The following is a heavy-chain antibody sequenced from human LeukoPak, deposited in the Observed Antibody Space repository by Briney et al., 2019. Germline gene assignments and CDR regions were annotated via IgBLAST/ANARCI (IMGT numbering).Heavy chain of an antibody. CDR3: ARPGQEGAFDI. J-gene: IGHJ3*02. CDR2: ISYDGSNK. CDR1: GFTFSSYA. V-gene: IGHV3-30-3*01. Sequence: GGYLRLYCAASGFTFSSYAMHWVRQAPGKGLEWVAVISYDGSNKYYADSVKGRFTISRDNSKNTLYLQMNSLRAEDTAVYYCARPGQEGAFDIWGQGTMVTVSS.